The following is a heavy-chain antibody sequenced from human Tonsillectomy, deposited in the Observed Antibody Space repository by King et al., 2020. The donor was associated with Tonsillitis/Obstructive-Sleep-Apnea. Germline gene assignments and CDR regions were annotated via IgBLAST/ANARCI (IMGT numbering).Heavy chain of an antibody. J-gene: IGHJ4*02. Sequence: TLKESGPTLVKPTQTLTLTCTFSGLSLSTSGVGVGWIRQPPGKALEWLALIYWDDDKRYSPSLKSRLTITKDTAKNQVVLTMTNMDPVDTATYYCAHRPPLITICGVVIAAGYFDYWGQGTLVTVSS. D-gene: IGHD3-3*01. CDR1: GLSLSTSGVG. CDR2: IYWDDDK. CDR3: AHRPPLITICGVVIAAGYFDY. V-gene: IGHV2-5*02.